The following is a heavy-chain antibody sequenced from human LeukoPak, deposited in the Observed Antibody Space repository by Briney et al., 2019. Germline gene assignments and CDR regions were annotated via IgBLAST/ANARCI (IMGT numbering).Heavy chain of an antibody. CDR3: ARGPLSRPFDY. CDR1: GLTFSSSW. D-gene: IGHD2-15*01. Sequence: GESLRLSCTASGLTFSSSWMSWVRQAPGKGLEWVANIKQDGSDKYYVDSVKGRFTISRDNAKNSLYLQMDSLRAEDTAVYYCARGPLSRPFDYWGQGTLVTVSS. V-gene: IGHV3-7*05. J-gene: IGHJ4*02. CDR2: IKQDGSDK.